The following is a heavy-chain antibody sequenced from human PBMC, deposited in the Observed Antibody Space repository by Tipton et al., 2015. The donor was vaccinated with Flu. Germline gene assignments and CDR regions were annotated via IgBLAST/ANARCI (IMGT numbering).Heavy chain of an antibody. CDR1: GDSITIGDYY. V-gene: IGHV4-30-4*08. J-gene: IGHJ4*02. D-gene: IGHD4-17*01. CDR2: IYYSGST. CDR3: ARRKTVTTRLTYFDY. Sequence: PGLVKPSQTLSLSCTVSGDSITIGDYYWSWIRQHPGKALEWIGYIYYSGSTNYNPSLKSRVTISVDTSKNQFSLKLGSVTAADTAVYYCARRKTVTTRLTYFDYWGQGTLVTVSS.